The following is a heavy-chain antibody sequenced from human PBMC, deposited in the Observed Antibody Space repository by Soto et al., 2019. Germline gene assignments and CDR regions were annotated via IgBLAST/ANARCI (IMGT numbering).Heavy chain of an antibody. J-gene: IGHJ4*02. Sequence: GGSLRLSCVASGIEFSNYAMSWVRQAPGKGLEWVSISSASGRSRYHADSVKGRFTISSDNSKNTLYLHMTNLRAEDTAVYYCANDGNWLDAYFDVWGQGTPVTVSS. CDR3: ANDGNWLDAYFDV. CDR2: SSASGRSR. D-gene: IGHD6-19*01. CDR1: GIEFSNYA. V-gene: IGHV3-23*01.